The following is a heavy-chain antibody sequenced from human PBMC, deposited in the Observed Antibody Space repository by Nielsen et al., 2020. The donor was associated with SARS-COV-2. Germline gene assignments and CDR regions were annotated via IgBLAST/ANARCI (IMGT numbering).Heavy chain of an antibody. J-gene: IGHJ5*02. CDR2: IIPIFGTA. CDR3: ARPYCSSTSCIGWFDP. Sequence: SVKVSCKASGGTFSSYAISWVRQAPGQGLEWMGGIIPIFGTANYAQKFQGRVTITADKSTSTAYMELSSLRSEDTAVYYCARPYCSSTSCIGWFDPWGQGTLVTVSS. V-gene: IGHV1-69*06. CDR1: GGTFSSYA. D-gene: IGHD2-2*01.